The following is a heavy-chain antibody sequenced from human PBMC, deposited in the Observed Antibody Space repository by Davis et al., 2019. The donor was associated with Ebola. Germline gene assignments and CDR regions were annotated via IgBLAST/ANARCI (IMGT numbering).Heavy chain of an antibody. CDR2: IYHSGST. CDR1: GGSISSSSW. J-gene: IGHJ6*02. CDR3: ARGEWVVPAAIGVGNYYGMDV. D-gene: IGHD2-2*02. V-gene: IGHV4-4*02. Sequence: SETLSLTCAVSGGSISSSSWWSWVRQPPGKGLEWIGEIYHSGSTNYNPSLKSRVTISVDTSKNQFSLKLSSVTAADTAVYYCARGEWVVPAAIGVGNYYGMDVWGQGTTVTVSS.